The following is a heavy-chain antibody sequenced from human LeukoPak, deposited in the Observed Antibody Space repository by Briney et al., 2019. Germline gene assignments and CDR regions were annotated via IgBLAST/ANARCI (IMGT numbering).Heavy chain of an antibody. V-gene: IGHV3-23*01. D-gene: IGHD3-10*01. CDR3: AKGRYYYGSGSYWDAFDI. CDR1: GFTFSSYA. CDR2: ISGSGGST. Sequence: GGSLRLSCAASGFTFSSYAMSWVRQAPGKGLEWVSAISGSGGSTYYADSVKGRFTISRDNSKNTLYLQMNSLRAEDTAVYYCAKGRYYYGSGSYWDAFDIWGQGTMVTVSS. J-gene: IGHJ3*02.